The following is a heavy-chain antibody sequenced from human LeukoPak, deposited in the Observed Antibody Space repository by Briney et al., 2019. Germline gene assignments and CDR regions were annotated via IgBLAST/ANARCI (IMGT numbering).Heavy chain of an antibody. CDR1: LDSTTSNF. V-gene: IGHV4-4*02. CDR2: IHRSGSP. CDR3: SRESGPFCPFGY. D-gene: IGHD1-26*01. J-gene: IGHJ4*02. Sequence: PSETLSLTCTVSLDSTTSNFWSWVRQPPGKGLEWIGEIHRSGSPNYNPSLQSRVTISIDRSRNQIALESSSVTAADTATYFCSRESGPFCPFGYWGQGTLVIVSS.